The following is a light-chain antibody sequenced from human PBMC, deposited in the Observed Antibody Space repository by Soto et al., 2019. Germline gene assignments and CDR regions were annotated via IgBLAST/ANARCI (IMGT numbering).Light chain of an antibody. CDR3: QAWDSSVV. J-gene: IGLJ2*01. CDR2: QDS. V-gene: IGLV3-1*01. Sequence: SYELTQPPSVSVSPGQTASITCSGDKLGDKYACWYQQKPGQSPVLVIYQDSKRPSGIPERFSGSNSGNTATLTISGTQAMDGADYYCQAWDSSVVFGGGTKLPVL. CDR1: KLGDKY.